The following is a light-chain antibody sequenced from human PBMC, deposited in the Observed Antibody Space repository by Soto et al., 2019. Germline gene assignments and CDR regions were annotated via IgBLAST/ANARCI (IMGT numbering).Light chain of an antibody. V-gene: IGKV1-39*01. J-gene: IGKJ1*01. Sequence: DIQMTQSPSSLSASVGDRVTITFGASQSISSYLNWYQQKPGKAPKLLIYAASSLQSGVPSRFSGSGSGTDFTLTISSLQPEDFATYYCQQSYSRPRTFGQGTKVDIK. CDR3: QQSYSRPRT. CDR1: QSISSY. CDR2: AAS.